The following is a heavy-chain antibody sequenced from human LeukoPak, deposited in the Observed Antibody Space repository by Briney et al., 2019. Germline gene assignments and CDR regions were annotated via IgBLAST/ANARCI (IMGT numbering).Heavy chain of an antibody. Sequence: QAGGSLRLSCAASGFTFDDYAMQWVRQSPGKGLEWVSGISYNSGTIGYADSVKGRFTISRDNAKNSLYLQMNSLRAEDTGVYYCAREGVVGATANHYDYWGQGSLVTVSS. CDR3: AREGVVGATANHYDY. CDR2: ISYNSGTI. V-gene: IGHV3-9*01. D-gene: IGHD1-26*01. J-gene: IGHJ4*02. CDR1: GFTFDDYA.